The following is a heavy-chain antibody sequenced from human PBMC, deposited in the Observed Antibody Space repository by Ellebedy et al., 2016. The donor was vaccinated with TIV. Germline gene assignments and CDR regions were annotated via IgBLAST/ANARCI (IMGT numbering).Heavy chain of an antibody. J-gene: IGHJ2*01. CDR3: ARRTTSGWYFDP. CDR1: GFTFNIYS. Sequence: GESLKISXAASGFTFNIYSMNWVRQAPGKGLEWVSYISNSSSTIYYADSVKGRFTISRDNAKNSLYLQMNSLRAEDTAVYYCARRTTSGWYFDPWGRGTLVTVSS. V-gene: IGHV3-48*04. CDR2: ISNSSSTI. D-gene: IGHD4-17*01.